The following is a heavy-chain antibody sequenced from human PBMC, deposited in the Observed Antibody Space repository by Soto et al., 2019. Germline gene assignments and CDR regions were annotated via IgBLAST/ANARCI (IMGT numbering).Heavy chain of an antibody. Sequence: GGSLRLSCAASGFTFSSYSMNWVRQAPGKGLEWVSYISSSSSTIYYADSVKGRFTISRDNAKNSLYLQMNSLRDEDTAVYYCAREELEYYDLWSGSYYFDYWGQGTLVTVSS. V-gene: IGHV3-48*02. D-gene: IGHD3-3*01. CDR1: GFTFSSYS. J-gene: IGHJ4*02. CDR3: AREELEYYDLWSGSYYFDY. CDR2: ISSSSSTI.